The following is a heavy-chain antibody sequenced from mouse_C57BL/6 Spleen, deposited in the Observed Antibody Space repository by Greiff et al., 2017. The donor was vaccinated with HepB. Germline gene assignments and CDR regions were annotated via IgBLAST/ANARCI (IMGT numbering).Heavy chain of an antibody. CDR3: AGDQYSGGFAY. CDR2: IYPADGDT. V-gene: IGHV1-80*01. D-gene: IGHD5-1*01. CDR1: GYAFSSYW. Sequence: QVQLQQSGAELVKPGASVKISCKASGYAFSSYWMNWVKQRPGKGLEWIGQIYPADGDTNYNGKFKGKATLTADKSSSTAYMQLSSLTSEDSAVYFGAGDQYSGGFAYWGQGTMVTVAA. J-gene: IGHJ3*01.